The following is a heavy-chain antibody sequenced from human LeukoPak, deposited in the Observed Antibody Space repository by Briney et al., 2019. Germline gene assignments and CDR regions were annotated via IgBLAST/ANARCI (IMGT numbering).Heavy chain of an antibody. D-gene: IGHD6-19*01. V-gene: IGHV3-74*01. CDR3: ARWYSSGRYVDAFDI. CDR1: GFTFSSHW. Sequence: GGSLRLSCAASGFTFSSHWMHWVRQGPGKGLVWVSRINSDGSRTIYADSVKGRFTISRDSAKNTLYLQMNSLRAEDTAVYYCARWYSSGRYVDAFDIWGQGTMVTVSS. J-gene: IGHJ3*02. CDR2: INSDGSRT.